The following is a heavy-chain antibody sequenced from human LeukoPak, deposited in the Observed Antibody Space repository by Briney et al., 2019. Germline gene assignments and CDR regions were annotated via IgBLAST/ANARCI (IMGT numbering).Heavy chain of an antibody. Sequence: PGGSLRLSCAASGFTFSSYAMNWVRQAPGKGLEWISGISGSGGSTYYADSVKGRFTIARDNSKTTLYLQMNSLRAEDTPVYYCATAWVLRFLEWLSSPVDYWGQGTLVTVSS. V-gene: IGHV3-23*01. CDR1: GFTFSSYA. D-gene: IGHD3-3*01. CDR3: ATAWVLRFLEWLSSPVDY. CDR2: ISGSGGST. J-gene: IGHJ4*02.